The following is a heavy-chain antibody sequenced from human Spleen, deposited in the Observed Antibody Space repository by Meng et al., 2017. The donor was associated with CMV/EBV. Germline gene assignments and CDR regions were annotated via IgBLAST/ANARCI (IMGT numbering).Heavy chain of an antibody. CDR3: ARRHSYGSHHFDY. V-gene: IGHV1-46*01. D-gene: IGHD5-18*01. CDR2: INPSGGSP. CDR1: GYTFTPYY. Sequence: ASVKVSCKASGYTFTPYYIHWVRRAPGQGLEWMGVINPSGGSPSYARDFQGRVSMTKDTSTTTVYMEVRSLRSEDTAVYYCARRHSYGSHHFDYWGQGTLVTVSS. J-gene: IGHJ4*02.